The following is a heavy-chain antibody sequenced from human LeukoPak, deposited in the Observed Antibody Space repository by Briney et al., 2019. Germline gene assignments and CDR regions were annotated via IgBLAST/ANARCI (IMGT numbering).Heavy chain of an antibody. D-gene: IGHD3-10*01. CDR3: ASLLTPYHGSGGGGVDV. CDR1: GFTFSTHW. CDR2: ISGDGSMT. Sequence: GGSLRLSCAASGFTFSTHWMYWVRQAPGKELVWVSRISGDGSMTSYADTVKGRFTISRDNAKDTLFLQMTSLRVEDTAVYSCASLLTPYHGSGGGGVDVWGQGTTVTVSS. J-gene: IGHJ6*02. V-gene: IGHV3-74*01.